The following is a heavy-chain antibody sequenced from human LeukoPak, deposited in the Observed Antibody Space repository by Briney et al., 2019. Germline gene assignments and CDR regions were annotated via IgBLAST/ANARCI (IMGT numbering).Heavy chain of an antibody. CDR2: INTNTGNP. CDR1: GYTFTIYA. Sequence: ASVKVSCKASGYTFTIYAMNWVRQAPGQGLEWMGWINTNTGNPTYAQGFTGRFVFSLDTSVSTAYLQISSLKAEDTAVYYCARVYSSSWKDAFDIWGQGTMVTVSS. D-gene: IGHD6-13*01. V-gene: IGHV7-4-1*02. J-gene: IGHJ3*02. CDR3: ARVYSSSWKDAFDI.